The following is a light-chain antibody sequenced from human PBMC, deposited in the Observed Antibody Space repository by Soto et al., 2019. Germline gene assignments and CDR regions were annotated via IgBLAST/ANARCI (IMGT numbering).Light chain of an antibody. CDR2: DAS. Sequence: EIVLTQSPGTLSLSPGERATLSCRASQSVSSSYLAWYQQKPGQAPRLLIYDASSRATGIPDRFSGSGSGTDFTLTSSRLEPEDCAVYYCQQYGSSPAFGGGTKVEIK. V-gene: IGKV3-20*01. J-gene: IGKJ4*01. CDR3: QQYGSSPA. CDR1: QSVSSSY.